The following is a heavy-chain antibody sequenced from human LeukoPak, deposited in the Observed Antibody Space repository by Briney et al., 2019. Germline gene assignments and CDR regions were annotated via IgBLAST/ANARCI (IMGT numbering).Heavy chain of an antibody. CDR3: AREWNYYDSSGYYWSTELDYFDY. J-gene: IGHJ4*02. Sequence: GGSLRLSCAASGFTFDDYAMHWVRQAPGKGLEWVSGISWNSGSIGYADSVKGRFTISRDNAKNSLYLQMNSLRAEDTAVYYCAREWNYYDSSGYYWSTELDYFDYWGQGTLVTVSS. D-gene: IGHD3-22*01. V-gene: IGHV3-9*01. CDR2: ISWNSGSI. CDR1: GFTFDDYA.